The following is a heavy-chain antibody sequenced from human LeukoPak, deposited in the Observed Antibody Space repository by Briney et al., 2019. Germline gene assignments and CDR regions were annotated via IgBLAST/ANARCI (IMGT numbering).Heavy chain of an antibody. J-gene: IGHJ1*01. Sequence: ASVKVSCKXSGYTFTSYDINWVRQATRQGPEWMGWMNPNSGNTGYAQKFQGRVTMTRNTSIGTAYMELSNVRSEDTAMYYCAINLPANRRFQHWGQGTLVTVSS. D-gene: IGHD1-14*01. CDR3: AINLPANRRFQH. V-gene: IGHV1-8*01. CDR2: MNPNSGNT. CDR1: GYTFTSYD.